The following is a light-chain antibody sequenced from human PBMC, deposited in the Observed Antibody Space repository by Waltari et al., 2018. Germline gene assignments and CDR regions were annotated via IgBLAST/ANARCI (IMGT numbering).Light chain of an antibody. J-gene: IGLJ3*02. CDR1: STDVGGYDR. V-gene: IGLV2-18*01. CDR3: NLYAGSSTLGV. CDR2: DVS. Sequence: QSALTQPPSVSGSPGQSVTISCTGISTDVGGYDRVSWYQQSPGTAPKLMISDVSNRPSGVPDRFSGSKSVNTASLTISGLQAEDEADYYCNLYAGSSTLGVFGGGTKLTVL.